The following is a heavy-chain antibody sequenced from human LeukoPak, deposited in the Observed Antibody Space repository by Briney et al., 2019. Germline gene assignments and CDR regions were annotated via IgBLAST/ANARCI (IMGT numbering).Heavy chain of an antibody. V-gene: IGHV3-21*01. CDR3: ARGGSYSGYYFDY. J-gene: IGHJ4*02. Sequence: PGGSLRLSCAASGFTFSSYAMSWVRQVPGKGLEWVSSISSSSSYIYYADSVKGRFTISRDNAKNSLYLQMNSLRAEDTAVYYCARGGSYSGYYFDYWGQGTLLTVSS. CDR1: GFTFSSYA. D-gene: IGHD1-26*01. CDR2: ISSSSSYI.